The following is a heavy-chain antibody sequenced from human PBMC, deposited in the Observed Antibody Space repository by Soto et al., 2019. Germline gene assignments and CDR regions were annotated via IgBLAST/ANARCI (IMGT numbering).Heavy chain of an antibody. CDR2: ISYDGSNK. D-gene: IGHD3-22*01. CDR3: ARANYNYYDSSGYVSAFDI. V-gene: IGHV3-30-3*01. Sequence: PGGSLRLSCAASGFTFSSYALHWVRQAPGKGLEWVAVISYDGSNKYYADSVKGRFTISRDNSKNTLYLQMNSLRAEDTAVYYCARANYNYYDSSGYVSAFDIWGQGTMVTVSS. CDR1: GFTFSSYA. J-gene: IGHJ3*02.